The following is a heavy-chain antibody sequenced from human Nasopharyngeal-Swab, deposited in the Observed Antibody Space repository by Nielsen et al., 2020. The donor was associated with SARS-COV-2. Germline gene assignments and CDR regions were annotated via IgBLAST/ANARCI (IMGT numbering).Heavy chain of an antibody. V-gene: IGHV1-8*01. Sequence: ASVKVSCKASGYTFTSHDINWVRQATGQGLEWMGWMNPHIGNTGYAQKFQGRVTMARNTSISTAYMELNSLRSEDTAVYYCARGVGGYFDPWGRGTLVTVSS. CDR2: MNPHIGNT. CDR1: GYTFTSHD. CDR3: ARGVGGYFDP. D-gene: IGHD1-26*01. J-gene: IGHJ2*01.